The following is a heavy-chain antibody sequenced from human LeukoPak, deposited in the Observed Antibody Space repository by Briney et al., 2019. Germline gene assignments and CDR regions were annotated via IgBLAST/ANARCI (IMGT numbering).Heavy chain of an antibody. J-gene: IGHJ4*02. Sequence: SETLSLTCAGYGGSFSGYYWSWIRQPPGKGLEWIGEINHSGSTNYNPSLKSRVTISVDTSKNQFSLKLSSVTAADTAVYYCARSREWLRFFDYWGQGTLVTVSS. CDR3: ARSREWLRFFDY. CDR1: GGSFSGYY. CDR2: INHSGST. D-gene: IGHD5-12*01. V-gene: IGHV4-34*01.